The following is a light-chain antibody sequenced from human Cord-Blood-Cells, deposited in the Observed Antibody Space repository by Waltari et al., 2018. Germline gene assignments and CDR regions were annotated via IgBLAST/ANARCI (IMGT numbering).Light chain of an antibody. CDR3: QQDYSTPWT. J-gene: IGKJ1*01. CDR2: AAS. CDR1: QSINSY. Sequence: DIQMTQSPSSLSASVGDTVTITCRASQSINSYLNWYHQKPGKAPKLLIYAASSLQSGVPSRFSGSGSGTDFTLTISSLQPEDFATYYCQQDYSTPWTFGQGTKVEIK. V-gene: IGKV1-39*01.